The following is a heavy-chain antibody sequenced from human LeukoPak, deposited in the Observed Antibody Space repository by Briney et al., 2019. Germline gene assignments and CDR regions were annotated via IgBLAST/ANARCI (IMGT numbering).Heavy chain of an antibody. CDR2: IKSSGAGGTA. Sequence: PGGSLRLSGAGSGLTFSDAWINWVRQAPGKGLEWVGRIKSSGAGGTADHAAPVKGRFTISSDDPKTTAFLQMNTLKTQDTAVYYCPTEPDSSGWYGAYWGQGTLVTVSS. V-gene: IGHV3-15*07. J-gene: IGHJ4*02. CDR1: GLTFSDAW. D-gene: IGHD6-19*01. CDR3: PTEPDSSGWYGAY.